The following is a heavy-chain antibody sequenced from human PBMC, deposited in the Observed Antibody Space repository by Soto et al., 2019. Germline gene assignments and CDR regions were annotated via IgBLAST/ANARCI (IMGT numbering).Heavy chain of an antibody. J-gene: IGHJ4*02. CDR3: ARASVYGVGAPYGY. Sequence: SETLSLTCTVSGGSISSYYWSWIRQPPGKGLEWIGYIYYSGSTNYNPSLKSRVTISVDTSKNQFSLKLSSVTAADTAVYYCARASVYGVGAPYGYWGQGTLVTVSS. CDR1: GGSISSYY. D-gene: IGHD1-26*01. V-gene: IGHV4-59*01. CDR2: IYYSGST.